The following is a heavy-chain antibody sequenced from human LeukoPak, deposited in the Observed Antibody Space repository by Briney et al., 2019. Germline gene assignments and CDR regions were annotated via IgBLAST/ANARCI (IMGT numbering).Heavy chain of an antibody. V-gene: IGHV3-30-3*01. CDR1: GFTFSSYA. D-gene: IGHD3-10*01. CDR2: ISYDGSNK. J-gene: IGHJ6*04. Sequence: GGSLRLSCAASGFTFSSYAMHWVRQAPGKGLEWVAVISYDGSNKYYADSVKGRFTISRDNSKNTLYLQMNSLRAEDTAVYYCAKAPHYYGSGSYAYYYGMDVWGKGTTVTVSS. CDR3: AKAPHYYGSGSYAYYYGMDV.